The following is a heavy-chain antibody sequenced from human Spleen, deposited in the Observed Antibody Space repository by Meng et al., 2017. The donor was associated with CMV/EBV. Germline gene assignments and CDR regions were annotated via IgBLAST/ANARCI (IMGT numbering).Heavy chain of an antibody. J-gene: IGHJ3*02. CDR1: GASVSRGDYY. V-gene: IGHV3-23*01. CDR2: ISESGGTT. D-gene: IGHD2-2*01. Sequence: ETLSLTCTVSGASVSRGDYYWSWIRQAPGKGLEWVSSISESGGTTDYADSVKGRFTISRDNSRNTLYLQMSSLRAEGTAVYYCVKQYVDIWGQGTMVTVSS. CDR3: VKQYVDI.